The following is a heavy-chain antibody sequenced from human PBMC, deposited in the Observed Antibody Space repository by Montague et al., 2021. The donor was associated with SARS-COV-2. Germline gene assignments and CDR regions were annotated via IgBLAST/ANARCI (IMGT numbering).Heavy chain of an antibody. D-gene: IGHD3-10*01. Sequence: TLSLTCVVSGGSVSSGDYSWSWIRQPPGKGLEWIGYIYQGGSAYYNPSLKSRVTISIDTPNNQFSLNLRSVTAADTGLYYCATGTRMYGMDFWGQGTTVTVSS. CDR1: GGSVSSGDYS. CDR3: ATGTRMYGMDF. CDR2: IYQGGSA. V-gene: IGHV4-30-2*01. J-gene: IGHJ6*02.